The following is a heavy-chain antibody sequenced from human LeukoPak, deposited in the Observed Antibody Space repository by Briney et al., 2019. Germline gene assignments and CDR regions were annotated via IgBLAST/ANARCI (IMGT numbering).Heavy chain of an antibody. CDR1: GGSVTSTNW. D-gene: IGHD3-3*01. CDR3: AREGGFYRPLDY. CDR2: VHLDGRT. V-gene: IGHV4-4*02. J-gene: IGHJ4*02. Sequence: SGTLSLTCGVSGGSVTSTNWWTWVRQPPGKGLEWIGEVHLDGRTNYNPSLKSRLTMSVDLSENHISLKLTSVTAADTAVYYCAREGGFYRPLDYSGQGALVTVSS.